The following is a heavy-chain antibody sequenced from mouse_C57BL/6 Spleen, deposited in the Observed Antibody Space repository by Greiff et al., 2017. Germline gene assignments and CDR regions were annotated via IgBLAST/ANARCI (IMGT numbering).Heavy chain of an antibody. D-gene: IGHD2-2*01. CDR2: IDPSDSGT. J-gene: IGHJ2*01. CDR3: ARWSGYAFDD. CDR1: GYTFTSYW. V-gene: IGHV1-52*01. Sequence: VQLQQPGAELVRPGSSVKLSCKASGYTFTSYWMHWVKQRPIQGLEWIGNIDPSDSGTHYNQKFKDKATLTVDKSSSTAYMQLSSLTSEDSAVYYCARWSGYAFDDWGKGTTLTVSS.